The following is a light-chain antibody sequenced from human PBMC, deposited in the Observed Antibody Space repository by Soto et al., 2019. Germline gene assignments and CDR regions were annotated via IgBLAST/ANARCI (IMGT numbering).Light chain of an antibody. Sequence: EIVLTQSPGTLSLSPGERATLSCRASQRVSNSFLAWYQQKPGQAPRLLIYGTSSRATGIPDRFSGSGSGTDFTLPISRLEPEDFAVYYCQQYGSSPRTFGQGTKVEI. V-gene: IGKV3-20*01. CDR1: QRVSNSF. CDR3: QQYGSSPRT. CDR2: GTS. J-gene: IGKJ1*01.